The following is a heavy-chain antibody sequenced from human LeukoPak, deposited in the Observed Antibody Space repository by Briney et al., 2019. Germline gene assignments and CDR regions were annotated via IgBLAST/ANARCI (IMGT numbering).Heavy chain of an antibody. CDR3: ARAYDFWSGIYAFDI. D-gene: IGHD3-3*01. Sequence: SGTLSLTCTVSGGSISSYYWSWIRQPPGKGLEWIGYIYYSGSTNYNPSLKSRVTISVDTSKNQFSLKLSSVTAADTAVYYCARAYDFWSGIYAFDIWGQGTVVTVSS. CDR1: GGSISSYY. J-gene: IGHJ3*02. CDR2: IYYSGST. V-gene: IGHV4-59*01.